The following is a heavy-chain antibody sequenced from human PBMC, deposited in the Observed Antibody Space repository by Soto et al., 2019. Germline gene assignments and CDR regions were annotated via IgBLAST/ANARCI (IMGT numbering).Heavy chain of an antibody. D-gene: IGHD3-22*01. CDR1: GFTFSSYG. CDR3: AKDRNARNHYYDRGRWRAGWFDP. J-gene: IGHJ5*02. Sequence: PGGSLRLSCAASGFTFSSYGMHWVRQAPGKGLEWVAVISYDGSNKYYADSVKGRFTISRDNSKNTLYLQMNSLRAEDTAVYYCAKDRNARNHYYDRGRWRAGWFDPWGQGTLVTVSS. V-gene: IGHV3-30*18. CDR2: ISYDGSNK.